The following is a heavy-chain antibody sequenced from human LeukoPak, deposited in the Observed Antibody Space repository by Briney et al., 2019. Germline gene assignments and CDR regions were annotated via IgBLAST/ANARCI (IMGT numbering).Heavy chain of an antibody. J-gene: IGHJ4*02. CDR3: ARVGERWLQFSYFDY. D-gene: IGHD5-24*01. V-gene: IGHV1-46*01. CDR1: GYTFTSYY. CDR2: INPSGGST. Sequence: ASVKVSCKASGYTFTSYYMHWVRQAPGQGLEWKGIINPSGGSTSYAQKFQGRVTMTRDTSTSTVYMELSSLRSEDTAVYYCARVGERWLQFSYFDYWGQGTLVTVSS.